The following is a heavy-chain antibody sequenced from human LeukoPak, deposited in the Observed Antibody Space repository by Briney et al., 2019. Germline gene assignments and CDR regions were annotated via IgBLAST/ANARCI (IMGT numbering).Heavy chain of an antibody. CDR3: ARNPYYDSSGYLGPYYYYYYMDV. J-gene: IGHJ6*03. Sequence: SETLSLTCTVSGGSISSSSYYWGWIRQPPGKGLEWIGSIYYSGSTYYNPSLKSRVTISVDTSKNQFSLKLSSVTAADTAVYYCARNPYYDSSGYLGPYYYYYYMDVWGKGTTVTISS. CDR2: IYYSGST. V-gene: IGHV4-39*01. D-gene: IGHD3-22*01. CDR1: GGSISSSSYY.